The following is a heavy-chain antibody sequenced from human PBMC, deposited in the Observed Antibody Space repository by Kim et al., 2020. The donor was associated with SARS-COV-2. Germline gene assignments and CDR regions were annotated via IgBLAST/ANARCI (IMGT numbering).Heavy chain of an antibody. CDR1: GGSISSGSYY. J-gene: IGHJ3*02. V-gene: IGHV4-61*02. CDR3: ARDRGDGYNYTPDDAFDI. Sequence: SETLSLTCTVSGGSISSGSYYWSWIRQPAGKGLEWIGRIYTSGSTNYNPSLKSRVTISVDTSKNQFSLKLSSVTAADTAVYYCARDRGDGYNYTPDDAFDIWGQGTMVTVSS. CDR2: IYTSGST. D-gene: IGHD5-12*01.